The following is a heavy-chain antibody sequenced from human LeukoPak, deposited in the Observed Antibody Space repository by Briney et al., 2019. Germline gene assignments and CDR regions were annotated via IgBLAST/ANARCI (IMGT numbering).Heavy chain of an antibody. Sequence: ASVKVSCKASGYTFTNQRITWVRQAPGQGLEWMGWISAYNGNTKSAQKFQGRVTMTTDTSTSTAYMELRSLRSDDTAVYYCARALSRSALDFWSGYYPSNWFDPWGQGTLVTVSS. CDR2: ISAYNGNT. CDR1: GYTFTNQR. CDR3: ARALSRSALDFWSGYYPSNWFDP. D-gene: IGHD3-3*01. J-gene: IGHJ5*02. V-gene: IGHV1-18*01.